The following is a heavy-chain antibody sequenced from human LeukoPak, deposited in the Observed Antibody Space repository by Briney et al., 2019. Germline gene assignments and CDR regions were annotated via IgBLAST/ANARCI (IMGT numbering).Heavy chain of an antibody. V-gene: IGHV1-24*01. CDR3: ATSRTWIQLWSALDY. D-gene: IGHD5-18*01. CDR1: GYTLTELS. J-gene: IGHJ4*02. CDR2: FDPEDGET. Sequence: ASVKVSCKVSGYTLTELSMHWVRQAPGKGPEWMGGFDPEDGETIYAQKFQGRVTMTEDTSTDTAYMELSSLRSEDTAVYYCATSRTWIQLWSALDYWGQGTLVTVSS.